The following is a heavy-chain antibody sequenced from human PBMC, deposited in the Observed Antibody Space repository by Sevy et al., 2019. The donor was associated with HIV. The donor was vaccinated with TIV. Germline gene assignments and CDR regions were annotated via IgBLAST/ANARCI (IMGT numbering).Heavy chain of an antibody. J-gene: IGHJ4*02. D-gene: IGHD6-6*01. Sequence: GGSLRLSCAASGFTFSSYGMHWVRQAPGKGLEWVAFIRYDGSNKYYADSVKGRFTISRDNSKNTLYLQMNSLRAEDTAVYYCAKDRVAARPVYYFDYWGQGTLVTVSS. CDR2: IRYDGSNK. CDR3: AKDRVAARPVYYFDY. CDR1: GFTFSSYG. V-gene: IGHV3-30*02.